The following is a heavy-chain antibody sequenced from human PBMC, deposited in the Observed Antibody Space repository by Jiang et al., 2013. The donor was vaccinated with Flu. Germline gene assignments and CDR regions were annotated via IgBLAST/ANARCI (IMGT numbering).Heavy chain of an antibody. Sequence: AEVKKPGSSVKVSCTASGGTFSTFVISWVRQAPGLGLEWMGGIIPIFGTPNYAQKFQGRVTISADESTSTAYMELSSLRFDDTAVYYCAETFYYDSSGYFYFDYWGKGTLVTVSS. CDR2: IIPIFGTP. CDR1: GGTFSTFV. V-gene: IGHV1-69*01. CDR3: AETFYYDSSGYFYFDY. J-gene: IGHJ4*02. D-gene: IGHD3-22*01.